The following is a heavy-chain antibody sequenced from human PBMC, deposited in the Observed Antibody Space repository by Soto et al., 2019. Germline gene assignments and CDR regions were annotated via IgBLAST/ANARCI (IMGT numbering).Heavy chain of an antibody. Sequence: ASVKVSCKASGYTFTSYAMHWVRQAPGQRLEWMGWINAGNGNTKYSQKFQGRVTITRDTSASTAYMELSSLRAEDTAVYYCARGPHGYSYGDSWGQGTLVTVSS. CDR2: INAGNGNT. CDR3: ARGPHGYSYGDS. J-gene: IGHJ5*01. D-gene: IGHD5-18*01. V-gene: IGHV1-3*01. CDR1: GYTFTSYA.